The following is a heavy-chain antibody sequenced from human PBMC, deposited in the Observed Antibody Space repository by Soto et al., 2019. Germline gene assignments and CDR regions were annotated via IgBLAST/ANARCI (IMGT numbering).Heavy chain of an antibody. CDR3: ARTLAAAGSRYFDY. D-gene: IGHD6-13*01. CDR2: IYHSGST. V-gene: IGHV4-30-2*01. J-gene: IGHJ4*02. CDR1: GGSIISGGYS. Sequence: PSETLSLTCAVSGGSIISGGYSWIWIRQPPGKGLEWIGYIYHSGSTYYNPSLKSRVTISVDRSKNQFSLKLSSVTAADTAVYYCARTLAAAGSRYFDYWGQGTLVTVSS.